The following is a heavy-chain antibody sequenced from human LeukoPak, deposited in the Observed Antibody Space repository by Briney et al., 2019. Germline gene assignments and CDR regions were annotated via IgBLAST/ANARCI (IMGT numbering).Heavy chain of an antibody. Sequence: GGSLRLSCAASGFSYSHAWMSWVRQAPGKGLEWVSAISGSGGSTYYADSVKGRFTISRDNSKNTLYLQMNSLRAEDTAVYYCLTRSLVAVTGNYYMDVWGKGTTVTVSS. CDR2: ISGSGGST. CDR3: LTRSLVAVTGNYYMDV. J-gene: IGHJ6*03. CDR1: GFSYSHAW. V-gene: IGHV3-23*01. D-gene: IGHD6-19*01.